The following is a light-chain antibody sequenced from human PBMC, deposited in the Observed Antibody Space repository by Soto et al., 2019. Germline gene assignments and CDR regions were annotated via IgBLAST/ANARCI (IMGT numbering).Light chain of an antibody. V-gene: IGKV1-27*01. CDR2: AAS. Sequence: DIQMTQSPSSLSAYVGDRVTMTCRASQGISRYLAWYQQKPGKVPKLLISAASTLQSGVPSRFSGSGSGTDFTLTISSLQPEDVATYYCQKYNGAPLTFGGGTKVEIK. CDR1: QGISRY. J-gene: IGKJ4*01. CDR3: QKYNGAPLT.